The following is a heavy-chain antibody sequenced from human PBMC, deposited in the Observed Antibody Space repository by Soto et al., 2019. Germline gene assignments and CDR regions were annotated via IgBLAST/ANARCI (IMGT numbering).Heavy chain of an antibody. J-gene: IGHJ5*02. Sequence: SVKVSCKASGGTFSSYAISWVRQAPGQGLEWMGGIIPIFGTANYAQKFQGRVTITADESTSTAYMELSSLRSEDTAVYYCALLSSSHTNPFDPWGQGTLVTVSS. V-gene: IGHV1-69*13. CDR2: IIPIFGTA. D-gene: IGHD6-6*01. CDR1: GGTFSSYA. CDR3: ALLSSSHTNPFDP.